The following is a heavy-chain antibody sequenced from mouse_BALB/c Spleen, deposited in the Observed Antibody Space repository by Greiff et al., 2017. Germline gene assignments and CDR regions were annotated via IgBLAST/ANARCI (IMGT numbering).Heavy chain of an antibody. CDR3: ARGGNYVWDY. CDR2: INPSSGYT. D-gene: IGHD2-1*01. CDR1: GYTFTSYT. V-gene: IGHV1-4*01. J-gene: IGHJ4*01. Sequence: VQGVESGAELARPGASVKMSCKASGYTFTSYTMHWVKQRPGQGLEWIGYINPSSGYTNYNQKFKDKATLTADKSSSTAYMQLSSLTSEDSAVYYCARGGNYVWDYWGQGTSVTVSS.